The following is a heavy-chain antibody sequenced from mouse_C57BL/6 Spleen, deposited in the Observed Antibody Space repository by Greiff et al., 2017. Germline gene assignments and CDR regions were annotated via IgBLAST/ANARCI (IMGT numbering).Heavy chain of an antibody. Sequence: QVQLQQSGAELAKPGASVKLSCKASGYTFTSYWMHWVKQRPGQGLEWIGYINPSSGYTKYNQKFKDKATLTADNSSSSAYMQLSSLTYSDSAVYYCARWDDAGYLVVDYWGQGTTLTVSS. CDR1: GYTFTSYW. CDR3: ARWDDAGYLVVDY. D-gene: IGHD2-3*01. CDR2: INPSSGYT. V-gene: IGHV1-7*01. J-gene: IGHJ2*01.